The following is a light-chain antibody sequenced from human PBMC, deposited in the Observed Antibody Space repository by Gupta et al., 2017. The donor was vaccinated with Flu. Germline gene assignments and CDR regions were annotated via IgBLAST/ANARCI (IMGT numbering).Light chain of an antibody. CDR2: QVN. CDR3: SSYAGNSNYV. V-gene: IGLV2-8*01. CDR1: SSDVGTSNF. J-gene: IGLJ1*01. Sequence: QSALTQPPSASGSPGQSVTISCPGSSSDVGTSNFVSWYQQHPGKAPKLMISQVNKRPSGVPDRFSGSKSGNTASLNVSGLQAEDEADYYCSSYAGNSNYVFGTGTKVTVL.